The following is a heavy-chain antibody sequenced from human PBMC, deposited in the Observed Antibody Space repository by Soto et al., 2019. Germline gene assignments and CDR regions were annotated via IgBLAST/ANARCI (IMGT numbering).Heavy chain of an antibody. CDR1: GGSISSYY. V-gene: IGHV4-59*08. D-gene: IGHD3-10*01. CDR3: ARHNYGSGSTYFDY. J-gene: IGHJ4*02. CDR2: IYYSGST. Sequence: SETLYITCTVSGGSISSYYWSWIRQPPGKGLEWIGYIYYSGSTNYNPSLKSRVTISVDTSKNQFSLKLNSMTAADTAVYYCARHNYGSGSTYFDYWGQGTLVTVS.